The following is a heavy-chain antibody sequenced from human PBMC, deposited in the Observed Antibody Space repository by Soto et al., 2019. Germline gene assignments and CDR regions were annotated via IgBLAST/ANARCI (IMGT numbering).Heavy chain of an antibody. J-gene: IGHJ1*01. Sequence: SETLSLTSIVSGGSITSYHWSWIRQFPGKGLEWIADTSYTGNAKYNPSLQSRVAIARATSNSQWSLKFTSMTAADTTVFYCATEMHESFTLYFHDGRQSTLLT. D-gene: IGHD1-26*01. CDR2: TSYTGNA. CDR1: GGSITSYH. CDR3: ATEMHESFTLYFHD. V-gene: IGHV4-59*13.